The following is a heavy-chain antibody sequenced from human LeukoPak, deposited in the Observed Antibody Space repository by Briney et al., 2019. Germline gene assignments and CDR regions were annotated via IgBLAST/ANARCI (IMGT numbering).Heavy chain of an antibody. CDR3: ASNYYGSGSLDY. CDR1: GGSISRYY. D-gene: IGHD3-10*01. V-gene: IGHV4-59*08. CDR2: IYYSGST. Sequence: SETLALTCTVSGGSISRYYWSSLRQPPGKGLEWMGYIYYSGSTNYSPSLKSRVTISVDTSKNQFSLKLSSVTAADTAVYYCASNYYGSGSLDYWGQGNLVTVSS. J-gene: IGHJ4*02.